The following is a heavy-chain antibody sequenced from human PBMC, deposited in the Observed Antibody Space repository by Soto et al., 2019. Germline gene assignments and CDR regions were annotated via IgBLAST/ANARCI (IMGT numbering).Heavy chain of an antibody. CDR3: ASYSGIAVAGTPPPGDFDY. V-gene: IGHV4-34*01. D-gene: IGHD6-19*01. CDR1: GGSFSGYY. CDR2: INHSGST. J-gene: IGHJ4*02. Sequence: QVQLQQWGAGLLKPSETLSLTCAVYGGSFSGYYWSWIRQPPGKGLEWIGEINHSGSTNYNPSLKSRVTISVDTSKNQFSLKLSSVTAADTAVYYCASYSGIAVAGTPPPGDFDYWGQGTLVTVSS.